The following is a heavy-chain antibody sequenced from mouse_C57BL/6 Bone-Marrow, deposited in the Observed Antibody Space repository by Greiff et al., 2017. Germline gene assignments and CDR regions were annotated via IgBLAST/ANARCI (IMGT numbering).Heavy chain of an antibody. V-gene: IGHV5-6*01. Sequence: EVTLVESGGDLVKPGGSLKLSCAASGFTFSSYGMSWVRQTPDQRLEWVATISSGGSYTYYPDSVKGRFTLSRDNAKNTLYLQMSSLKSEDTAVYYCARQGIYYVAWFAYWGQGTLVTVSA. J-gene: IGHJ3*01. D-gene: IGHD2-1*01. CDR3: ARQGIYYVAWFAY. CDR2: ISSGGSYT. CDR1: GFTFSSYG.